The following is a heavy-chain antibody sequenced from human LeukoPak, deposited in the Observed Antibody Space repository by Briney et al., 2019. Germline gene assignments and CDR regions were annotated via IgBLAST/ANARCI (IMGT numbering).Heavy chain of an antibody. CDR1: GFTFSSYE. CDR2: ISSSGSTI. CDR3: ARDTLRVVGANYSDY. V-gene: IGHV3-48*03. D-gene: IGHD1-26*01. J-gene: IGHJ4*02. Sequence: PGGSLRLSCAASGFTFSSYEMNWVRQAPGKGLEWVSYISSSGSTIYYADSVKGRFTISRDNAKNSLYLQMNSLRAEDTAVYYCARDTLRVVGANYSDYWGQGTLVTVSS.